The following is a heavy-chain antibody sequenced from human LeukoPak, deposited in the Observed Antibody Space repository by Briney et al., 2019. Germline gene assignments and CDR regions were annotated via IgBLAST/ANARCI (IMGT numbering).Heavy chain of an antibody. CDR2: IYYGGGT. J-gene: IGHJ4*02. D-gene: IGHD3-22*01. CDR3: ANSDSSGYYDY. CDR1: GFIVSSTY. V-gene: IGHV3-53*01. Sequence: GGSLRLSCAASGFIVSSTYMNWVRQAPGKGLEWVSVIYYGGGTYYTDSVKGRFTISRDNSKNTLYLQMNSLRAEDTAVYYCANSDSSGYYDYWGQGTLVTVSS.